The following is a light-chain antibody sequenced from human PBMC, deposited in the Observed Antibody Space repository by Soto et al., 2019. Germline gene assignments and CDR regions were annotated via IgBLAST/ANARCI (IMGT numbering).Light chain of an antibody. Sequence: QSVLTQPPSVSGAPGQRVTIPCTGTNSNIGAGYDVHWYQQLPGTAPKLLIYVNTNRPSGVPDRFSGSKSGTSASLAITGLQAEDEADYYCQSYDSSLTIFGGGTQLTVL. J-gene: IGLJ2*01. CDR1: NSNIGAGYD. CDR2: VNT. V-gene: IGLV1-40*01. CDR3: QSYDSSLTI.